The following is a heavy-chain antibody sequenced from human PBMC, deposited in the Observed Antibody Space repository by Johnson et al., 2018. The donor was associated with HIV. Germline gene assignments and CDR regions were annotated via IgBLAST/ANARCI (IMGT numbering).Heavy chain of an antibody. Sequence: QVQLVESGGGLVKPGGSLRLSCAGSGFTFSNAWMSWVRQAPGKGLEWVAVISYDGRNKYYTDSVKGRFTVSREDAKNSLYLQMNSLRAGDTALYYCARAVCRGGRCYSHDAFDIWGQGTMVTVSS. CDR2: ISYDGRNK. V-gene: IGHV3-30*14. CDR3: ARAVCRGGRCYSHDAFDI. J-gene: IGHJ3*02. CDR1: GFTFSNAW. D-gene: IGHD2-15*01.